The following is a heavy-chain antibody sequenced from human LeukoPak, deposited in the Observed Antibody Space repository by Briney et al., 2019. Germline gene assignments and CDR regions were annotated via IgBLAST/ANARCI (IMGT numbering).Heavy chain of an antibody. V-gene: IGHV3-15*01. CDR1: GFTFSNAW. CDR2: IKRKTDGGTT. D-gene: IGHD4/OR15-4a*01. CDR3: TTLGAFDY. Sequence: GGSLRLSCAASGFTFSNAWMGWVRQAPGKGLEWVGRIKRKTDGGTTDYAAPVKGRFSISRDDSKNTLYLQMNSLKTEDTAVYYCTTLGAFDYWGLGTLVTVSS. J-gene: IGHJ4*02.